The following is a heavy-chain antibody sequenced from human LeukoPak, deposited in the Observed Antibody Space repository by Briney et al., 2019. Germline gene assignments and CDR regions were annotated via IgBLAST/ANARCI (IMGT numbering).Heavy chain of an antibody. D-gene: IGHD2-15*01. Sequence: ASVKASCKASGYTFTSYSISWVRQAPGQGLEWMGWISACNGNTIYAQKVKGRVTMTTDTSTSTAYMELRSLNSDDAAVYYCARASYCSDGSCFSDYWGQGTLVTVSS. CDR3: ARASYCSDGSCFSDY. V-gene: IGHV1-18*01. CDR2: ISACNGNT. CDR1: GYTFTSYS. J-gene: IGHJ4*02.